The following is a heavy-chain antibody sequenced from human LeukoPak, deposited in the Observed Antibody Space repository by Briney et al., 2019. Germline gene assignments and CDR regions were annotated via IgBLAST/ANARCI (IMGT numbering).Heavy chain of an antibody. J-gene: IGHJ4*02. CDR1: GVSFNGYY. V-gene: IGHV4-34*01. CDR3: ARVPVTCYFDC. D-gene: IGHD4-17*01. Sequence: RASETLSLTCAVYGVSFNGYYWSWLRQPPGKGLEWCGEINHSGSTNYNPSLKSRVTISVDTSKNQFSLKLSSVTAADTAVYYCARVPVTCYFDCWGQGTLVTVSS. CDR2: INHSGST.